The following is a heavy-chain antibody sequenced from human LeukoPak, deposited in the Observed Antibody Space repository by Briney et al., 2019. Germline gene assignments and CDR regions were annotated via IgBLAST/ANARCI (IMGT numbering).Heavy chain of an antibody. V-gene: IGHV4-39*07. J-gene: IGHJ4*02. D-gene: IGHD3-16*01. Sequence: SETLSLTCTVSGGSISSYYWGWIRQPPGKGLEWIGSIYHSGSTYYNPSLKSRVTISVDTSKNQFSLKLSSVTAADTAVYYCATVLSAPGRGSYFDQWGQGVLVTVSS. CDR1: GGSISSYY. CDR3: ATVLSAPGRGSYFDQ. CDR2: IYHSGST.